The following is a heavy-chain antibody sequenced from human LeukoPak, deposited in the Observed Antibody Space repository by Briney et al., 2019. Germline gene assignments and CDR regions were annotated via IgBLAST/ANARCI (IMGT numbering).Heavy chain of an antibody. D-gene: IGHD4-17*01. V-gene: IGHV3-30-3*01. CDR2: ISYDGSNK. Sequence: AGGSLRLSCAASGFTFSSYAMHWVRQAPGKGLEWVAVISYDGSNKYYADSVKGRFTISRDNSKNTLYLQMNSLRAEDTAVYYCAHSHDYGGLPDYWGQGTLVTVSS. CDR1: GFTFSSYA. CDR3: AHSHDYGGLPDY. J-gene: IGHJ4*02.